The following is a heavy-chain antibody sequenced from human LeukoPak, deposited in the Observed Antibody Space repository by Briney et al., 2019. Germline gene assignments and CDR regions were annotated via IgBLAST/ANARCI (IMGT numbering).Heavy chain of an antibody. V-gene: IGHV4-61*02. Sequence: SETLSLTCTVSGGSIRSGSYYWSWIRRPAGKGLEWIGRIYTSGSTNYNPSLKSRVTISVDTSKNQFSLKLSSVTAADTAVYYCARGPTVTTYAFDIWGQGTMVTVSS. J-gene: IGHJ3*02. D-gene: IGHD4-17*01. CDR3: ARGPTVTTYAFDI. CDR1: GGSIRSGSYY. CDR2: IYTSGST.